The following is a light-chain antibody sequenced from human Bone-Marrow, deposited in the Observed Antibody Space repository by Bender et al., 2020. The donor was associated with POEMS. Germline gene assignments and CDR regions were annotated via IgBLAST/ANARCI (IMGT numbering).Light chain of an antibody. J-gene: IGLJ3*02. Sequence: QSALTQPASVSGSLGQSITISCTGTSSDVGSYNLVSWYQQYPGKAPKLMIYEVSKRPSGVSNRFSGSKSGNTASLTISGLQAEDEADYYCCSYAGSSTWVFGGGTKLTVL. CDR3: CSYAGSSTWV. CDR2: EVS. CDR1: SSDVGSYNL. V-gene: IGLV2-23*02.